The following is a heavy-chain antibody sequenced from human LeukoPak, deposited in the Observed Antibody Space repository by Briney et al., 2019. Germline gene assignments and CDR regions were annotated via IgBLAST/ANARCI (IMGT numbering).Heavy chain of an antibody. D-gene: IGHD4-17*01. V-gene: IGHV4-59*01. Sequence: SETLSLTCTVSGGSISYYYWSWIRRSPGRGLEWIGYIYYSGTTNYNPSLKSRVTISVDTSKNQFSLQLRSVTAADTAVYYCAREDPQTTVPEGMDVWGQGTTVTVSS. CDR3: AREDPQTTVPEGMDV. CDR2: IYYSGTT. CDR1: GGSISYYY. J-gene: IGHJ6*02.